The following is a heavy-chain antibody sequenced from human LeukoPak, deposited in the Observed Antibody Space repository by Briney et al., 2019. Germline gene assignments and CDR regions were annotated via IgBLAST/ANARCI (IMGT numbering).Heavy chain of an antibody. J-gene: IGHJ5*02. V-gene: IGHV1-8*01. CDR3: ARALSYNWFDP. D-gene: IGHD2/OR15-2a*01. CDR2: MNPNSGNT. Sequence: ASVKVSCKASGYTFTSYEINWVRQATGPGLEWMGWMNPNSGNTGYAQKFQGRVTMTRNTSISTAYMELSSLRSEDTAVYYCARALSYNWFDPWGQGTLVTVSS. CDR1: GYTFTSYE.